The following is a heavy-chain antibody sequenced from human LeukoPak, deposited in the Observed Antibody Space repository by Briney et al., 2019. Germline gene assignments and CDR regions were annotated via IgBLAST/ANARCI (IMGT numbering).Heavy chain of an antibody. CDR1: GYTFTGYY. Sequence: ASVKVSCKASGYTFTGYYMHWVRQAPGQGLEWMGWINPNSGGTNYAQKFQGWVTMTRDTSISTAYMELSRLRSDDTAVYYCARGPDIVVVPAATRRTHYFDYWGQGTLVTVSS. V-gene: IGHV1-2*04. CDR3: ARGPDIVVVPAATRRTHYFDY. CDR2: INPNSGGT. J-gene: IGHJ4*02. D-gene: IGHD2-2*01.